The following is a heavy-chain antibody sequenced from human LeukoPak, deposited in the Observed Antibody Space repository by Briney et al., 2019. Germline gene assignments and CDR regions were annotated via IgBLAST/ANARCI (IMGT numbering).Heavy chain of an antibody. CDR3: ARPTYDDSSGWVGHFDY. J-gene: IGHJ4*02. V-gene: IGHV5-51*01. D-gene: IGHD6-19*01. CDR1: GYSFTSYW. Sequence: GESLKISCKGSGYSFTSYWISWVRQMPAKGLEWMGIVYPGDSDTRYSPSFHVQVTISADKSISTAYLQWSSLKASDTAMYYCARPTYDDSSGWVGHFDYWGQGTLVTVSS. CDR2: VYPGDSDT.